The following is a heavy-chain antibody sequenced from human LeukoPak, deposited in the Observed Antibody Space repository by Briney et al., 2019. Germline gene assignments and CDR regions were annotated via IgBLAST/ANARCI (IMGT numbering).Heavy chain of an antibody. CDR1: GGSFSGDY. D-gene: IGHD6-13*01. CDR3: ARGSSLAAAGTGYSFDY. CDR2: IHHSGST. V-gene: IGHV4-34*01. J-gene: IGHJ4*02. Sequence: SETLSLTCAVYGGSFSGDYWSWIRQPPGRGLEWIGEIHHSGSTNYNPSLKSRVTISVDTSKNQFSLKLTSVTAADTAVYYCARGSSLAAAGTGYSFDYWGQGTQVTVSS.